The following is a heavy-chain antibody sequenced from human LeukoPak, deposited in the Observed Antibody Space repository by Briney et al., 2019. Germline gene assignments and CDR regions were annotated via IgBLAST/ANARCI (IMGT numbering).Heavy chain of an antibody. CDR1: GGSISSYY. CDR2: IYYSGST. D-gene: IGHD3-22*01. J-gene: IGHJ4*02. V-gene: IGHV4-59*01. Sequence: SETLSLTCTVSGGSISSYYWSWIRQPPGKGLEWIGYIYYSGSTNYNPSLKSRVTISVDTSKNQFSLKLSSVTAADTAVYYCAKPPGPPVGLYYYNSSGYYYYFDYWGQGTLVTASS. CDR3: AKPPGPPVGLYYYNSSGYYYYFDY.